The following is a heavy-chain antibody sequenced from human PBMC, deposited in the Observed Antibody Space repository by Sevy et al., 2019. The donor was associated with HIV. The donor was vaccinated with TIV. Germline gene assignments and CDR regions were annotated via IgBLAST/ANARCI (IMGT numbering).Heavy chain of an antibody. D-gene: IGHD6-19*01. CDR1: GGSMNSGSYY. CDR2: IYSSGTT. J-gene: IGHJ4*02. Sequence: SETLSLTCTVSGGSMNSGSYYWNWIHQPAGKGLEWIGRIYSSGTTTYNPSLKSRVTISVDTSKNQFSLKLTSVTAADTAMYYCARKSGWKGDFDYWGQGTLVTVSS. V-gene: IGHV4-61*02. CDR3: ARKSGWKGDFDY.